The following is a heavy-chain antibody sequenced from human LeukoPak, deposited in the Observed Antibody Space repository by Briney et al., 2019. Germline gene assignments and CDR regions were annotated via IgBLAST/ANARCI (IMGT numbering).Heavy chain of an antibody. V-gene: IGHV4-4*07. CDR2: IDINGNN. CDR3: ARHAQQWLDSSPSYYFDY. CDR1: GGSTSSDY. J-gene: IGHJ4*02. D-gene: IGHD6-19*01. Sequence: SETLSLTCTVSGGSTSSDYWNWIRQPAGKGLEWIGRIDINGNNKYSPSLSSRVTMSMDTSKNQFSLKLSSVTASDSAVYYCARHAQQWLDSSPSYYFDYWGQGTLVTVSS.